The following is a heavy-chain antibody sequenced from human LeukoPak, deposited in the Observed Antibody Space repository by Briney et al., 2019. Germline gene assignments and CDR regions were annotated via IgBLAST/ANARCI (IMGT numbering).Heavy chain of an antibody. V-gene: IGHV3-23*01. Sequence: GGSLRLSCAASGFTFSSYGMSWVRQAPGKGLEWVSAISGSGGSTYYADSVKGRFTISRDNSKNTLYLQMNSLRAEDTAVYYCARGGGMVEQQLGTLFDYWGQGTLVTVSS. D-gene: IGHD6-13*01. CDR2: ISGSGGST. J-gene: IGHJ4*02. CDR3: ARGGGMVEQQLGTLFDY. CDR1: GFTFSSYG.